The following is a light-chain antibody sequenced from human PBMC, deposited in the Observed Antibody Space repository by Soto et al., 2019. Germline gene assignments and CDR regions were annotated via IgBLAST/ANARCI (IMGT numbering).Light chain of an antibody. CDR2: DAS. CDR1: QSVSNY. Sequence: IVLPPSPATLSVSPVERATLSCRASQSVSNYLAWYQQKPGQAPRLLIYDASTRATGIPARFSGSGSGTEFTLTISSLQSEEFAVDYCQQYNNWPRTFGQGTKVDIK. V-gene: IGKV3-15*01. J-gene: IGKJ1*01. CDR3: QQYNNWPRT.